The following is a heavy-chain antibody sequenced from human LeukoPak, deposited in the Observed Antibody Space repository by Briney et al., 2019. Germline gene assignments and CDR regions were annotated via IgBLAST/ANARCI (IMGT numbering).Heavy chain of an antibody. CDR1: GYTFTSYG. D-gene: IGHD3-10*01. J-gene: IGHJ4*02. Sequence: GESLKVSCKASGYTFTSYGISWVRQAPGQGLEWMGWISAYNGNTNYAQKLQGRVTMTTDTSTSTAYMELRSLRSDDTAVYYCARAPYGSGSTGIDYWGQGTLVTVSS. CDR3: ARAPYGSGSTGIDY. V-gene: IGHV1-18*01. CDR2: ISAYNGNT.